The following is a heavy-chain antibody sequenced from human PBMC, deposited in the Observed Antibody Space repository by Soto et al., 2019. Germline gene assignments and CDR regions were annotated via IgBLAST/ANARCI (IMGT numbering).Heavy chain of an antibody. J-gene: IGHJ6*02. CDR1: GGTFSSYA. CDR3: ARPPPAMITFGGVIVPPYGMDV. CDR2: IIPIFGTA. Sequence: GASVKVSCKASGGTFSSYAISWVRQAPGQGLEWMGGIIPIFGTANYAQKFQGRVTITADESTSTAYMELSSLRSEDTAVYYCARPPPAMITFGGVIVPPYGMDVWGQGTTVTVSS. D-gene: IGHD3-16*02. V-gene: IGHV1-69*13.